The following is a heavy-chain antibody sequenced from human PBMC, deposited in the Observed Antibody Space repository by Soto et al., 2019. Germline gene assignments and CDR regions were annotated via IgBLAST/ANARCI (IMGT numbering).Heavy chain of an antibody. Sequence: QVQLVESGGGLVKPGGSLRLSCAASGFTFSDYYMSWIRQAPGKGLEWVSYISSSSSYTNYADSVKGRFTISRDNAKNSLYLQMNSLRAEDTAVYYCARVGRLYGDDWFDPWGQGTLVTVSS. D-gene: IGHD4-17*01. J-gene: IGHJ5*02. CDR1: GFTFSDYY. V-gene: IGHV3-11*06. CDR2: ISSSSSYT. CDR3: ARVGRLYGDDWFDP.